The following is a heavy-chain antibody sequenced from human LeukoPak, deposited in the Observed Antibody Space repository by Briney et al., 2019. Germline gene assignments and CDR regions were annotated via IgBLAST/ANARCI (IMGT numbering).Heavy chain of an antibody. V-gene: IGHV4-59*01. CDR2: IYYSGST. CDR3: ARVAWESLDY. Sequence: SETLSLTCTVSGGSNSSYYWSWIRQPPGKGLEWIGYIYYSGSTNYNPSLKSRVTISVDTSKNQFSLKLSSVTAADTAVYYCARVAWESLDYWGQGTLVTVSS. D-gene: IGHD1-26*01. J-gene: IGHJ4*02. CDR1: GGSNSSYY.